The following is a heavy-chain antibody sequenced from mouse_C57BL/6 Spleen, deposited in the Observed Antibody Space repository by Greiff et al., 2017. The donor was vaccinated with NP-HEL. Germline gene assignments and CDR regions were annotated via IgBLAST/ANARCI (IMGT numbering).Heavy chain of an antibody. Sequence: QVQLKQSGPELVKPGASVKLSCKASGYTFTSYDINWVKQRPGKGLEWIGWIYPRDGSTKYNEKFKGKATLTVDTSSSTADMELHSLTSEDSAVYFCARGPLYYSPYWYFDVWGTGTTVTVSS. D-gene: IGHD2-12*01. CDR3: ARGPLYYSPYWYFDV. V-gene: IGHV1-85*01. J-gene: IGHJ1*03. CDR2: IYPRDGST. CDR1: GYTFTSYD.